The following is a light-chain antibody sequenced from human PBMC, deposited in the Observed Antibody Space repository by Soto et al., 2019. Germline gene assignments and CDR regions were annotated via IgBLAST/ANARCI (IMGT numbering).Light chain of an antibody. CDR1: QIISNR. CDR3: KDYDCYSEG. V-gene: IGKV1-5*03. CDR2: KAS. J-gene: IGKJ2*01. Sequence: DIQMTHSPSTLSSSVEDRVTITCRASQIISNRLAWDQQKPGKAPKLLIYKASNLKSGVPSRFSGSGSGTEFTLTIISLQADDFVSYCSKDYDCYSEGFGEGGKL.